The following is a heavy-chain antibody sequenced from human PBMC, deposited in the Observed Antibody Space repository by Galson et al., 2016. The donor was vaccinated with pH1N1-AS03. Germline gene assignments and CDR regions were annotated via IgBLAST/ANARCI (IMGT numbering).Heavy chain of an antibody. D-gene: IGHD3-9*01. CDR3: ARMHDLLTGFDF. Sequence: LTCTISGGSIENYYWTWIRQSPEKGLEWIGYIYSSGSKYNPSLKSRLTMSVDTSKNQFSLRLTSLTAADTAVYYCARMHDLLTGFDFWGRGMLVTVSS. V-gene: IGHV4-59*08. CDR1: GGSIENYY. J-gene: IGHJ4*02. CDR2: IYSSGS.